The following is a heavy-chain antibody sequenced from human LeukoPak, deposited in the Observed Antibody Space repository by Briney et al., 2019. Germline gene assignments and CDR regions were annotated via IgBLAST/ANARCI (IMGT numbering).Heavy chain of an antibody. CDR1: GFTFSSYA. V-gene: IGHV3-23*01. Sequence: GGSLRLSCAASGFTFSSYAMSWVRQAPGKGLEWVSAISGSGGSTYYAGSVKGRFTISRDNSKNTLYLQMNSLRAEDTAVYYCAKDYDYVWGSYPSNWFDPWGQGTLVTVSS. J-gene: IGHJ5*02. CDR2: ISGSGGST. D-gene: IGHD3-16*02. CDR3: AKDYDYVWGSYPSNWFDP.